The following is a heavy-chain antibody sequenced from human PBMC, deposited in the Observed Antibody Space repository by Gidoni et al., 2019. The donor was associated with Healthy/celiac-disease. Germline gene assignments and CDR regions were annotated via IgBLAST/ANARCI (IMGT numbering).Heavy chain of an antibody. V-gene: IGHV3-30*01. Sequence: QVQLVASGGGVVQPRRSLRLSCAASGFPFSSYAMHWVRQAPGKGLEWGVVISYDGSNKYYADSVKGRFTISRDNSKNTLYLQMNRLRAEETAVYYCARGQKVDFWSGYFNWFDTWGQGTLVTVSS. J-gene: IGHJ5*02. CDR2: ISYDGSNK. D-gene: IGHD3-3*01. CDR1: GFPFSSYA. CDR3: ARGQKVDFWSGYFNWFDT.